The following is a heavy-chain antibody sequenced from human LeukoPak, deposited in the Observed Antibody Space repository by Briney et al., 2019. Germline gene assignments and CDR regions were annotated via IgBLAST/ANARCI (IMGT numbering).Heavy chain of an antibody. CDR2: INHSGST. D-gene: IGHD1-14*01. Sequence: SETLSLTCAVYGGSFSGYYWSWIRQPPGKGLEWIGEINHSGSTNYNPSLKSRVTISEDTSKNQFSLKLSSVTAADTAVYYCARARRILTPFDYWGQGTLVTVSS. CDR3: ARARRILTPFDY. J-gene: IGHJ4*02. V-gene: IGHV4-34*01. CDR1: GGSFSGYY.